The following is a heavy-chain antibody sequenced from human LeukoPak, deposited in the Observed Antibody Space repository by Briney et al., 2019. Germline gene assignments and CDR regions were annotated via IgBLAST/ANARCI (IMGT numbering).Heavy chain of an antibody. CDR1: GFTFSDYY. CDR2: ISSSGSTI. V-gene: IGHV3-11*01. J-gene: IGHJ4*02. D-gene: IGHD6-13*01. CDR3: ARDPHLWFEAAAGPFDY. Sequence: PGGSLRLSCAASGFTFSDYYMSWIRQAPGKGLKWVSYISSSGSTIYYADSVKGRFTISRDNAKNSLYLQMNSLRAEDTAVYYCARDPHLWFEAAAGPFDYWGQGTLVTVSS.